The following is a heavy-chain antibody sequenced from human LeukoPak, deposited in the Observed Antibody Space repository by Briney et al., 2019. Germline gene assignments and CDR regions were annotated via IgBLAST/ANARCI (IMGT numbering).Heavy chain of an antibody. CDR2: ISSSSNTI. CDR3: ATPLDYYDSSGYHQGGD. V-gene: IGHV3-48*01. J-gene: IGHJ4*02. CDR1: GFTFSSYS. Sequence: GGSLRLSCAASGFTFSSYSMNWVRLAPGKGLEWVSYISSSSNTIYYADSVKGRFTISRDNAKNSLYLQMNSLRAEDTAVYYCATPLDYYDSSGYHQGGDWGQGTLVTVSS. D-gene: IGHD3-22*01.